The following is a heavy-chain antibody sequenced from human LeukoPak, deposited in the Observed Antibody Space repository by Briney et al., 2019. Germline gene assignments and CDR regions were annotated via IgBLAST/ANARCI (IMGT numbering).Heavy chain of an antibody. Sequence: GGSLRLSCAASGFTFSSYSMNWVRQAPGKGLVWVSSISSSSIYIYYADSVKGRFTISRDNAKNSLYLQMNSLRAEDTAVYYCARERIVATTQHYYYFGMDVWGQGTTVTVSS. J-gene: IGHJ6*02. D-gene: IGHD5-12*01. V-gene: IGHV3-21*01. CDR1: GFTFSSYS. CDR2: ISSSSIYI. CDR3: ARERIVATTQHYYYFGMDV.